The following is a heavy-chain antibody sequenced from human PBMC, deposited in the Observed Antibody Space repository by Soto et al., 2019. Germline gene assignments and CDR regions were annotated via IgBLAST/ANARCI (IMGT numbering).Heavy chain of an antibody. CDR3: ARAVAVPADFDY. V-gene: IGHV1-3*05. CDR1: GYTFTGYA. J-gene: IGHJ4*02. CDR2: INAGNGNT. D-gene: IGHD6-19*01. Sequence: QVQLVQSEAEEKKPGASVKVSCKASGYTFTGYAMHWVRQAPGQRLEWMGWINAGNGNTKYSQKFQGRVTITRDTSACTAYMELSSLRSEDTAVYYCARAVAVPADFDYWGQGTLVTVSS.